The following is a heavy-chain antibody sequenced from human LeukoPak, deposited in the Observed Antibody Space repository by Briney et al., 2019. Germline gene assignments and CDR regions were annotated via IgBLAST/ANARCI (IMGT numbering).Heavy chain of an antibody. CDR2: ISSSSSCI. CDR3: ARDRGVQLESDFDY. V-gene: IGHV3-21*01. Sequence: GGSLRLSCAASGFTFSSYSMNWVRQAPGKGLEWVSSISSSSSCIRYADSVKGRFTISRDNAKNSLYLQMNSLRAEDTAAYYCARDRGVQLESDFDYWGQGTLVTVSS. CDR1: GFTFSSYS. D-gene: IGHD1-1*01. J-gene: IGHJ4*02.